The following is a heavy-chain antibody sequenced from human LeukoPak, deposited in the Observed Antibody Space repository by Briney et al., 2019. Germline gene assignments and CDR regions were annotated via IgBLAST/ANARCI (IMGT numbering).Heavy chain of an antibody. J-gene: IGHJ4*02. Sequence: SGTLSLTCAVSGGSISSSNWWSWVRQPPGKGLEWIGEIYHSGSTNYNPSLKSRVTISVDKSKNQFSLKLSSVIAADTAVYYCARDIDGYGYSFDYWGQGTLVTVSS. CDR3: ARDIDGYGYSFDY. CDR1: GGSISSSNW. CDR2: IYHSGST. D-gene: IGHD5-18*01. V-gene: IGHV4-4*02.